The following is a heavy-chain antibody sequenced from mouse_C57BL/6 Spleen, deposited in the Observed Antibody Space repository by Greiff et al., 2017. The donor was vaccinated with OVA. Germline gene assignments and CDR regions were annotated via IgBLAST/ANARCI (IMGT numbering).Heavy chain of an antibody. D-gene: IGHD1-1*01. Sequence: EVQGVESGGGLVQPKGSLKLSCAASGFTFNTYAMHWVRQAPGTGLEWVARIRSKSSNYATYYADSVKDRFTISRDDSQSMLYLQMNNLKTEDTAMYYCVREWRDYYGSSSYYFDYWGQGTTLTVSS. CDR2: IRSKSSNYAT. CDR3: VREWRDYYGSSSYYFDY. CDR1: GFTFNTYA. J-gene: IGHJ2*01. V-gene: IGHV10-3*01.